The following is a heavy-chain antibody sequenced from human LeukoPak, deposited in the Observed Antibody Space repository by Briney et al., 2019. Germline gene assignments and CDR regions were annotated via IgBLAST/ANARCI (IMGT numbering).Heavy chain of an antibody. V-gene: IGHV3-23*01. CDR3: ARDRGSAAVDY. Sequence: GGSLRLSCAASGFTVSSNYMSWVRQAPGKGLEWVSAISGSGGSTYYADSVKGRFTISRDNSKNTLYLQMNSLRAEDTAVYYCARDRGSAAVDYWGQGTLVTVSS. CDR1: GFTVSSNY. CDR2: ISGSGGST. J-gene: IGHJ4*02. D-gene: IGHD3-16*01.